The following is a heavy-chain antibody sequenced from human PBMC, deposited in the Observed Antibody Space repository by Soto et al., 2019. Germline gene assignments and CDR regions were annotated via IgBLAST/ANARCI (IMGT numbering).Heavy chain of an antibody. D-gene: IGHD3-3*01. Sequence: QITLNESGPTQVKPRQTLTLTCTFSGFSLTTSGVGVGWIRQSPGKAPEWLALIYWDDDKRYSPSLKSRLTITKDTSKNQVVLTMADLDPADTAGYVLAHRVLRTVFGLVTTTAIYFDFWGQGTPVAVSS. V-gene: IGHV2-5*02. J-gene: IGHJ4*02. CDR3: AHRVLRTVFGLVTTTAIYFDF. CDR2: IYWDDDK. CDR1: GFSLTTSGVG.